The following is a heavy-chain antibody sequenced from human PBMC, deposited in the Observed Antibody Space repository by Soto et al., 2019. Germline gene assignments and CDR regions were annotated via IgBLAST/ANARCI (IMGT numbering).Heavy chain of an antibody. J-gene: IGHJ4*02. CDR3: ARAVFGYSSSWYFDY. D-gene: IGHD6-13*01. CDR1: GGSISSYY. Sequence: SETLSLTCTVSGGSISSYYWSWIRQPPGKGLEWIGYIYYSGSTNYNPSLKSRVTISVDTSKNQFSLKLSSGTAADTAVYYCARAVFGYSSSWYFDYWGQGTLVTVSS. V-gene: IGHV4-59*01. CDR2: IYYSGST.